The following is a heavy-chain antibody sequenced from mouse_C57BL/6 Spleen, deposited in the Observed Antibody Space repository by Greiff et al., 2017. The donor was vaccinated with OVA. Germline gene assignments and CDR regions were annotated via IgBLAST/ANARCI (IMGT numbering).Heavy chain of an antibody. J-gene: IGHJ2*01. CDR1: GFTFSSYA. Sequence: EVQRVESGGGLVKPGGSLKLSCAASGFTFSSYAMSWVRQTPEKRLEWVATISDGGSYTYYPDNVKGRFTISRDNAKNNLYLQMSHLKSEDTAMYYCARDKEGTGKFDYWGQGTTLTVSS. V-gene: IGHV5-4*01. CDR3: ARDKEGTGKFDY. CDR2: ISDGGSYT. D-gene: IGHD4-1*01.